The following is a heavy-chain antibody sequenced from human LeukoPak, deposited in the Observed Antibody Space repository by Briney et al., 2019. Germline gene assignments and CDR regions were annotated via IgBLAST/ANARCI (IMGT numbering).Heavy chain of an antibody. Sequence: GGALRLSCAASGFTFDDYGMSWVRQAPGKGLVWVSRINSDGSSTSYADSVKGRFTISRDNAKNTLYLQMNSLRAEDTAVHYCAREFDYWGQGTLVTVSS. CDR3: AREFDY. CDR2: INSDGSST. J-gene: IGHJ4*02. V-gene: IGHV3-74*01. CDR1: GFTFDDYG.